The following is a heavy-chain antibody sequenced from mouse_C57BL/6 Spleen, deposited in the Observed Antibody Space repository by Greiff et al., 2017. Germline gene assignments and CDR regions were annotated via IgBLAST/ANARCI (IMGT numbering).Heavy chain of an antibody. V-gene: IGHV1-9*01. D-gene: IGHD2-13*01. CDR2: ILPGSGST. CDR3: ARGWGDGDDY. J-gene: IGHJ2*01. CDR1: GYTFTGYW. Sequence: VQLQQSGAELMKPGASVKLSCKASGYTFTGYWIEWVKQSPGHGLEWIGEILPGSGSTNYNKKFKGKATFTADTSSNTSYMQLSSLTTEDSAFYYCARGWGDGDDYWGQGTTLTVSS.